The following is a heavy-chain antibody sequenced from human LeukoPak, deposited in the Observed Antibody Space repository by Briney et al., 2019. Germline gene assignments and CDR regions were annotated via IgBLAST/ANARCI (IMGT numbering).Heavy chain of an antibody. CDR3: SRDRHSGYDWRHWFDP. V-gene: IGHV1-2*02. Sequence: ASVTVSFTASGYTFTVYYMHWVRQAPGQGLEWMGWINPKSGGTNYAQKFQGRVTITRDTYISTAYMELSRLRSDDTAVYDCSRDRHSGYDWRHWFDPWGQGTLVTVSS. CDR1: GYTFTVYY. D-gene: IGHD5-12*01. J-gene: IGHJ5*02. CDR2: INPKSGGT.